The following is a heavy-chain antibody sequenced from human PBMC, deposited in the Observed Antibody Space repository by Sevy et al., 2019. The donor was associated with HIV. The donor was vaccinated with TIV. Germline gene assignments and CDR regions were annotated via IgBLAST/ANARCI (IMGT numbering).Heavy chain of an antibody. J-gene: IGHJ4*02. D-gene: IGHD6-19*01. CDR3: ARDSFWLDSSGWYRPEYYFDY. CDR1: GFTFSSYG. CDR2: IWYDGSNK. V-gene: IGHV3-33*01. Sequence: GGSLRLSCAASGFTFSSYGMHWVRQAPGKGLEWVAVIWYDGSNKYYADSVKGRFTISRDNSKNTLYLQMNSLRAEDTAVYYCARDSFWLDSSGWYRPEYYFDYWGQGTLVTVSS.